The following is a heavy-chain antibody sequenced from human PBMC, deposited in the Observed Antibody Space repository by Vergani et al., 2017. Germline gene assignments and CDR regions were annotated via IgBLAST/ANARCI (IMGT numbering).Heavy chain of an antibody. D-gene: IGHD2-21*01. CDR3: AXDCGEYDKDGIDV. V-gene: IGHV4-61*02. CDR1: GGSFSTGGQS. CDR2: IYTSGAP. Sequence: QVQLQESGPGLVKPSQTLSLTCTVSGGSFSTGGQSWTWLRQSAGKGLEWIGRIYTSGAPNYNPSLRSRAIVSVDGSKKQCSLQLLFVTAADTVVYYCAXDCGEYDKDGIDVWGQGTKVTVTS. J-gene: IGHJ3*01.